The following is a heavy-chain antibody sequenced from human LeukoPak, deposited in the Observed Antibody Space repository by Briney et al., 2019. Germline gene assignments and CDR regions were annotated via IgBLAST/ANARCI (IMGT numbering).Heavy chain of an antibody. V-gene: IGHV1-2*02. D-gene: IGHD3-22*01. CDR3: ARDQYYDSSGYDAFDI. Sequence: ASVKVSRKASGYTFTGYYMHWVRQAPGQGLEWMGWINPNSGGTNYAQKFQGRVTMTRDTSISTAYMELSRMRSDDTAVYYCARDQYYDSSGYDAFDIWGQGTMVTVSS. CDR2: INPNSGGT. CDR1: GYTFTGYY. J-gene: IGHJ3*02.